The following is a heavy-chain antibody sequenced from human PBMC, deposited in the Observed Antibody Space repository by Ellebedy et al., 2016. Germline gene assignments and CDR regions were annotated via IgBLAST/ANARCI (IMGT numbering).Heavy chain of an antibody. CDR2: ISTHSGNT. D-gene: IGHD2-15*01. CDR1: GYTFTSNG. J-gene: IGHJ5*02. V-gene: IGHV1-18*01. CDR3: ARGRLAVDCSGGSCYLGWFDP. Sequence: ASVKVSCKASGYTFTSNGISWVRQAPGQGLEWMGWISTHSGNTNYAQKVQGRVTMTTDTSTSTAYMELRSLRSDDTAVYYCARGRLAVDCSGGSCYLGWFDPWGQGTLVTVSS.